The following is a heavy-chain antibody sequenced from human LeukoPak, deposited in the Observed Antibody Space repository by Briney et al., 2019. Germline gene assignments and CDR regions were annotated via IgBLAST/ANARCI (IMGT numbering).Heavy chain of an antibody. V-gene: IGHV2-5*04. CDR2: INWNDDK. D-gene: IGHD3-16*01. Sequence: SGPTLVNPTQTLTLPCSFSGVSLSTSGVAVGWIRQPPEKGPKGLARINWNDDKRYSSSLKSKYTITKDTSKNQVVLTVTNRDPEDTGTYYCARRLDGFDPWGQGTLVIVSS. CDR3: ARRLDGFDP. CDR1: GVSLSTSGVA. J-gene: IGHJ5*02.